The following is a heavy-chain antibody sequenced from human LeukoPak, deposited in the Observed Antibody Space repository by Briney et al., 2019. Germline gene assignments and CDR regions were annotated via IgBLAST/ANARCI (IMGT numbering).Heavy chain of an antibody. CDR1: GYTFTGYY. J-gene: IGHJ4*02. D-gene: IGHD3-10*01. Sequence: ASVKVSCKASGYTFTGYYMHWVRQAPGQGLEWMGWINPNSGGTNYAQKFQGRVTMTRDTSTSTVYMELSSLRSEDTAVYYCARDHWFGELFCLGYWGQGTLVTVSS. CDR2: INPNSGGT. CDR3: ARDHWFGELFCLGY. V-gene: IGHV1-2*02.